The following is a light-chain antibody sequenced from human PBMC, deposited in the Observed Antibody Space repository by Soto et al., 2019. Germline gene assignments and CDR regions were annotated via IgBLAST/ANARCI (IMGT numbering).Light chain of an antibody. J-gene: IGLJ2*01. CDR3: GTWDSSLSAVV. Sequence: QAVVTQPPSVSAAPGQKVTVSCSGSGSNIGNNYVSWYQQFPGTAPKLLIYDNSKRPSGIPDRFSGSKSGTSATLGITGLQTGDEADYYCGTWDSSLSAVVFGGGTQLTVL. CDR1: GSNIGNNY. V-gene: IGLV1-51*01. CDR2: DNS.